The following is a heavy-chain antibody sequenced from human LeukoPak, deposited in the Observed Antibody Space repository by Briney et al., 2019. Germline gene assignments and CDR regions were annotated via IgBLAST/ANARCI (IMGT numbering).Heavy chain of an antibody. CDR2: IYYSGST. V-gene: IGHV4-39*01. CDR1: GGSISSSNY. J-gene: IGHJ4*02. Sequence: SETLSLTCTVPGGSISSSNYWGWIRQPPGKGLEWIGSIYYSGSTYYNPSLKSRVTISVDTSKNQFSLKLSSVTAADTAVYYCARESETGTIDYWGQGTLVTVSS. D-gene: IGHD1-7*01. CDR3: ARESETGTIDY.